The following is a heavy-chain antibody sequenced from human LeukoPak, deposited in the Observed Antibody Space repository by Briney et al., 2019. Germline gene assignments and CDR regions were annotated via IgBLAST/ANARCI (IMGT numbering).Heavy chain of an antibody. D-gene: IGHD2/OR15-2a*01. CDR2: ISSSSDYI. CDR3: ARGKTSQNIVTRKTYNWFDP. Sequence: PGGSLRLSCAASGFTFSSYNMNWVRQAPGKGLEWISSISSSSDYIYYADSVKGRFTISRDNAKNSLYLQMKSLRAEDTAVYYCARGKTSQNIVTRKTYNWFDPWGQGTLVTVSS. J-gene: IGHJ5*02. CDR1: GFTFSSYN. V-gene: IGHV3-21*01.